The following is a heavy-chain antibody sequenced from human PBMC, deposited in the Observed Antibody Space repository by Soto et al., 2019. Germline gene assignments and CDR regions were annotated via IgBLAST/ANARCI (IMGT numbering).Heavy chain of an antibody. V-gene: IGHV3-30-3*01. CDR3: ARSPPYYDSSGYSDYYYYGMDV. D-gene: IGHD3-22*01. Sequence: QVQLVESGGGVVQPGRSLRLSCAASGFTFSSYAMHWVRQAPGKGLEWVAVISYDGSNKYYADSVKGRFTISRDNSKNTLYLQMNSLRAEDTAVYYCARSPPYYDSSGYSDYYYYGMDVWGQGTTVTVSS. CDR1: GFTFSSYA. CDR2: ISYDGSNK. J-gene: IGHJ6*02.